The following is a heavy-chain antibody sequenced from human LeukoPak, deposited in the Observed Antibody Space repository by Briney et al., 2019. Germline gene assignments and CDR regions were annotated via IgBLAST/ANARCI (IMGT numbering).Heavy chain of an antibody. CDR1: GYTFTSYG. Sequence: ASVKVSCKASGYTFTSYGISWVRQAPGQGLEWMGWISAYNGNTNYAQKLQGRVTMTTDTSTSTAYMELRSLRSDDTAVYYCASDHPYGSGSYLFRYWGQGTLVTVS. CDR2: ISAYNGNT. CDR3: ASDHPYGSGSYLFRY. J-gene: IGHJ4*02. D-gene: IGHD3-10*01. V-gene: IGHV1-18*01.